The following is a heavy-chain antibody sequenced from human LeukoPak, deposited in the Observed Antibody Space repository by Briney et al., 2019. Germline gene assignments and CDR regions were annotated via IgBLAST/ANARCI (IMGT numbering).Heavy chain of an antibody. Sequence: SETLSLTCTVSGGSISSTSYYWGWIRQPPEKGLEWIGTIYYSGSTYYNPSLKSRVTISVDTSKNQLSLKLSSVTAADTAVYYCARGVAAAGQYYFDYWGQGTLVTVSS. J-gene: IGHJ4*02. CDR3: ARGVAAAGQYYFDY. V-gene: IGHV4-39*01. CDR2: IYYSGST. CDR1: GGSISSTSYY. D-gene: IGHD6-13*01.